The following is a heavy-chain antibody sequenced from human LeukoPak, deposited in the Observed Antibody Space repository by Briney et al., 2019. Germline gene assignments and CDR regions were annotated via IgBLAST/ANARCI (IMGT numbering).Heavy chain of an antibody. CDR1: GFTFSSYG. V-gene: IGHV3-33*01. CDR3: ASDTQYSGYEFAFDN. Sequence: PGGSLRLSCAASGFTFSSYGMHWVRQAPGKGLEWVAVIWYGGSNKYYADYVKGRFTISRDNSKNTLYLQMNSLRDEDTAVYYCASDTQYSGYEFAFDNWGQGTMVTVSS. CDR2: IWYGGSNK. D-gene: IGHD5-12*01. J-gene: IGHJ3*02.